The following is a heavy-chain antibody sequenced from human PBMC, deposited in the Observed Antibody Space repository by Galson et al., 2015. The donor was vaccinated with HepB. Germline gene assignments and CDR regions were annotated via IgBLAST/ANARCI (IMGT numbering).Heavy chain of an antibody. Sequence: SLRLSCAASGLTFSSYWMHWVRQAPGKGLVWVSRINSDGSSTSYADSVKGRFTISRDNAKNTVYLQMNSLRAEDTAVHYCAMYYYDSSGYYEYFQHWGQGTLVTVSS. CDR1: GLTFSSYW. D-gene: IGHD3-22*01. J-gene: IGHJ1*01. V-gene: IGHV3-74*01. CDR2: INSDGSST. CDR3: AMYYYDSSGYYEYFQH.